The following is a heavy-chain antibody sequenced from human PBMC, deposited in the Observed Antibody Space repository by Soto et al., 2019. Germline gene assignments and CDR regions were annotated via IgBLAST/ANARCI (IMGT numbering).Heavy chain of an antibody. V-gene: IGHV3-53*01. CDR1: GLTISGKKY. CDR2: LYDVDGS. CDR3: ATWHEREHAYDV. Sequence: DVQLVESGGGLIQPGESLRLSCAAFGLTISGKKYVAWVRQAPGKGLEWVSGLYDVDGSFYADSVRGRFTTSSDSSKTTVYLQMNHLRPDDTAVYYCATWHEREHAYDVWGQGTTVTVSS. D-gene: IGHD1-1*01. J-gene: IGHJ3*01.